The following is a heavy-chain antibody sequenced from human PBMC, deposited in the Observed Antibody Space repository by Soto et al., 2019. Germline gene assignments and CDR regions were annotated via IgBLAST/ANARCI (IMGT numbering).Heavy chain of an antibody. CDR1: GYTFTSYA. CDR2: IDAGNGNT. CDR3: AREPYDLWSGSGMDV. Sequence: ASVKVSCKASGYTFTSYAMHWVRQAPGQRLEWMGWIDAGNGNTKYSQKFQGRVTITRDTSASTAYMELSSLRSEDTAVYYCAREPYDLWSGSGMDVWGQGTTVTLSS. V-gene: IGHV1-3*01. J-gene: IGHJ6*02. D-gene: IGHD3-3*01.